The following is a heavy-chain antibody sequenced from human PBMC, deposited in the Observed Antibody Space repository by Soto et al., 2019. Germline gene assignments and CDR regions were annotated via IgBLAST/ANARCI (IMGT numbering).Heavy chain of an antibody. CDR3: AREVDGYSYGPHFDY. V-gene: IGHV1-69*13. D-gene: IGHD5-18*01. Sequence: GASVKVSCKASGGTFSSYAISWVRQAPGQGLEWMGGIIPIFGTANYAQKFQGRVTITADESTSTAYMELSSLRSEDTAVYYCAREVDGYSYGPHFDYWGQGTLVTVSS. CDR2: IIPIFGTA. CDR1: GGTFSSYA. J-gene: IGHJ4*02.